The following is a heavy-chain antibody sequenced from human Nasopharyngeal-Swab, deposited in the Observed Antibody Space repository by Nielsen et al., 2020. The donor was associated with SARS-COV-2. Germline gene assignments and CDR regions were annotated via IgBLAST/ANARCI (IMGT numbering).Heavy chain of an antibody. D-gene: IGHD6-6*01. V-gene: IGHV2-5*01. CDR3: AHRSGRDSSGGAFDY. CDR1: GFSLSTSGAG. Sequence: SGPTLVKPTQTLTLTCTSSGFSLSTSGAGVGWIRQPPGKALEWLTVVFWNDDKRYSPSLESRLTITKDTSKNQVVLTITNMDPADTGTYYCAHRSGRDSSGGAFDYWGQGTLVTVSS. J-gene: IGHJ4*02. CDR2: VFWNDDK.